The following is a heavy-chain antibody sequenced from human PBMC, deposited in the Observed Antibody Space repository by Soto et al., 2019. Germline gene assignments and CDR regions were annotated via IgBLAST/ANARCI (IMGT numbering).Heavy chain of an antibody. Sequence: SVKVSCKASGGTFSSYTISWVRQAPGQGLEWMGRIIPILGIANYAQKFQGRVTITADKSTSTAYMELSSLRSEDTAVYYCAHLPPHRSYDAFDIWGQGTMVTVSS. V-gene: IGHV1-69*02. D-gene: IGHD1-26*01. CDR2: IIPILGIA. CDR1: GGTFSSYT. J-gene: IGHJ3*02. CDR3: AHLPPHRSYDAFDI.